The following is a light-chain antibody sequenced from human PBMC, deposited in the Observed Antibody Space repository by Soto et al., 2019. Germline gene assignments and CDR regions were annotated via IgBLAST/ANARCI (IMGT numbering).Light chain of an antibody. Sequence: EIVLKQSPGTLSLSPGERATLSGRASQSVSSSYLAWYQQTPGQAPRXXIYGASNRDTGIPDRFSGSGAGTECTRTISRLEPEDFEVDDCQQYGSSTITFGRGTRLEIK. CDR2: GAS. J-gene: IGKJ5*01. V-gene: IGKV3-20*01. CDR3: QQYGSSTIT. CDR1: QSVSSSY.